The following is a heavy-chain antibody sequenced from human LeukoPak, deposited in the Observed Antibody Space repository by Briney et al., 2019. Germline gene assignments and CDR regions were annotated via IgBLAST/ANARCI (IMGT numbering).Heavy chain of an antibody. CDR1: GFTFSSYW. J-gene: IGHJ4*02. V-gene: IGHV3-74*01. D-gene: IGHD1-26*01. Sequence: GGSLRLSCAASGFTFSSYWMHWVRQAPGKGQVWVSRINTDGGDTIYADSVKGRFTISRDNAKNTLFLQMNSLRAEDTAVYYCARDEKIVGASGQDYWGQGTLVTVSS. CDR2: INTDGGDT. CDR3: ARDEKIVGASGQDY.